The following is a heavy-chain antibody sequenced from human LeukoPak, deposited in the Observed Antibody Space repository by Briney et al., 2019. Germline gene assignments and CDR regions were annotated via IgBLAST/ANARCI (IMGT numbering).Heavy chain of an antibody. CDR3: ARGSAAGLGFDY. J-gene: IGHJ4*02. Sequence: SQTLSLTCTVSGGSISSGGYYWSWIRQHPGKGLEWIGYIYYSGSTYYNPSLKSRVTISVDTSKNQFSLKLSSVTAADTAAYYCARGSAAGLGFDYWGQGTLVTVSS. V-gene: IGHV4-31*03. CDR2: IYYSGST. D-gene: IGHD6-25*01. CDR1: GGSISSGGYY.